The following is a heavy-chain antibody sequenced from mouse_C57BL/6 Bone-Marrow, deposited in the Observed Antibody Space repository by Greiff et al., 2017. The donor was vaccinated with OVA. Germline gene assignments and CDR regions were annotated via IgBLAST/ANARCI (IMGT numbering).Heavy chain of an antibody. J-gene: IGHJ3*01. CDR3: ASGYYSNYVWVWFAY. CDR1: GYTFTDYY. Sequence: VQLQQSGPVLVKPGASVKMSCKASGYTFTDYYMNWVKQSHGKSLEWIGVINPYNGGTSYNQQFKGKATLTVDKSSSTAYMELNSLTSEDSAVYYCASGYYSNYVWVWFAYWGQGTLVTVSA. D-gene: IGHD2-5*01. CDR2: INPYNGGT. V-gene: IGHV1-19*01.